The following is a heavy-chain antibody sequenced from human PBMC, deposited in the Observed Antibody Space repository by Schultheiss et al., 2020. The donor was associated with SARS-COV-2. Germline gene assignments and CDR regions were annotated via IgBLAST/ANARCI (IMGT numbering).Heavy chain of an antibody. CDR1: GYTFTGYY. CDR3: ARDAAKQSRIVARRDYGMDV. Sequence: ASVKVSCKASGYTFTGYYMHWVRQAPGQGLEWMGWIIPIFGTANYAQKFQGRVTMTRNTSISTAYMELSSLRSEDTAVYYCARDAAKQSRIVARRDYGMDVWGQGTTVTVSS. J-gene: IGHJ6*02. D-gene: IGHD6-6*01. CDR2: IIPIFGTA. V-gene: IGHV1-2*02.